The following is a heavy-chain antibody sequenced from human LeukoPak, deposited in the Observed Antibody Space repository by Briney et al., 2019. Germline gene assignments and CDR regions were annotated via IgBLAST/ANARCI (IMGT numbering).Heavy chain of an antibody. CDR3: ARRQQLVHWFDP. V-gene: IGHV4-4*09. J-gene: IGHJ5*02. D-gene: IGHD6-13*01. CDR1: GGSISSYY. CDR2: IYTSGST. Sequence: SETLSLTCTVSGGSISSYYWSWIRQPPGKGLEWIGYIYTSGSTSYNPPLKSRVTISVDTSKNQSSLKLSSVTAADTAGYYCARRQQLVHWFDPWGQGTLVTVSS.